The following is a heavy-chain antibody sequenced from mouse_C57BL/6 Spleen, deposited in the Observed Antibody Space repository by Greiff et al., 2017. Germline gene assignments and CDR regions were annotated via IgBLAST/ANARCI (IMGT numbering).Heavy chain of an antibody. V-gene: IGHV6-3*01. J-gene: IGHJ2*01. CDR1: GFTFSNYW. CDR3: TAISKGDFDY. Sequence: EVKLEESGGGLVQPGGSMKLSCVASGFTFSNYWMNWVRQSPEKGLEWVAQIRLKSDNYATHYAESVKGRFTISRDDSKSSVYLQMNNLRAEDTGIYYCTAISKGDFDYWGQGTTLTVSS. D-gene: IGHD2-5*01. CDR2: IRLKSDNYAT.